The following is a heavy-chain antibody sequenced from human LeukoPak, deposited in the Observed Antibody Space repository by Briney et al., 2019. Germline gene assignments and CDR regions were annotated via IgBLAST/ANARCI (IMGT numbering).Heavy chain of an antibody. Sequence: PSDSLKLTWPVSDDFFSSHCLYWTYFRLSPGMLLPWVASLHYSGTPYYSPSLSSRISIFVDTSKRQFSLQVRSVTASDTAMYYCSRGDDSYKQGNFWGQGTLVTVSS. CDR2: LHYSGTP. V-gene: IGHV4-39*01. J-gene: IGHJ4*02. D-gene: IGHD5-24*01. CDR1: DDFFSSHCLY. CDR3: SRGDDSYKQGNF.